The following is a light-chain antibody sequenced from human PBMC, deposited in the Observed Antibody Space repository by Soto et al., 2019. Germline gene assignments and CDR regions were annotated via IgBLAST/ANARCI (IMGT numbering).Light chain of an antibody. J-gene: IGKJ1*01. CDR2: DAS. Sequence: DIQMTQSPSTLSASVGDRFTITCRASQSISSWLAWYQQKPGKAPKLLIYDASSLESGVPSRFSGSGSGTEFTLTISSLQPDDFATYYCQQYNSYSPLFGQGTKVDIK. CDR1: QSISSW. CDR3: QQYNSYSPL. V-gene: IGKV1-5*01.